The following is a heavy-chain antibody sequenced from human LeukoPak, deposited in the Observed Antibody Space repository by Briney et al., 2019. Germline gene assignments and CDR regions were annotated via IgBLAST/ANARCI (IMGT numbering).Heavy chain of an antibody. V-gene: IGHV4-34*01. D-gene: IGHD3-10*01. CDR1: GGSFSGYY. Sequence: PSETLSLTCAVYGGSFSGYYWSWIRQPPGKGLEWIGEINYSGSTNYNPSLKSRVTISVDTSKNQFSLKLSSVTAADTAVYYCARRLPYYGSGSYLDYWGQGTLVTVSS. CDR3: ARRLPYYGSGSYLDY. CDR2: INYSGST. J-gene: IGHJ4*02.